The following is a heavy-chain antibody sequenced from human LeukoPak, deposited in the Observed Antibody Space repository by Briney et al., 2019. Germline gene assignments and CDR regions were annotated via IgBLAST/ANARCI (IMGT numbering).Heavy chain of an antibody. Sequence: SETLSLTCTVSDASISSYYWSWIRQPPGKGLEWIEYIYHSGNTNYNPSLKSRVTLSVDTSENQFSLKLSSVTAADTAVYYCARGSIHFDPWRQGTLVTVSS. CDR2: IYHSGNT. CDR3: ARGSIHFDP. D-gene: IGHD2-2*02. CDR1: DASISSYY. J-gene: IGHJ5*02. V-gene: IGHV4-59*01.